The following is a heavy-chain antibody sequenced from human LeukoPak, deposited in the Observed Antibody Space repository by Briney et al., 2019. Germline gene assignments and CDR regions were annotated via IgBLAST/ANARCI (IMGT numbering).Heavy chain of an antibody. V-gene: IGHV1-2*02. CDR3: ASPKYGDFYFDY. J-gene: IGHJ4*02. CDR2: ISPSSGGT. CDR1: GYTFSGYY. D-gene: IGHD2-21*02. Sequence: ASVKVSFKASGYTFSGYYIHWVRQALGQGLEWMGWISPSSGGTNYAQKFQGRVIMTRDTSIGTAYVELSRLTSDDTAVYYCASPKYGDFYFDYWGQGTLVTVAS.